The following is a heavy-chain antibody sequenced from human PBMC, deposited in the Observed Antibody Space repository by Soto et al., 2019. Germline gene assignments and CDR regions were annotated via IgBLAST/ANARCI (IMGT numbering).Heavy chain of an antibody. J-gene: IGHJ6*02. CDR3: ARERITVTTFVNYYYGMDV. V-gene: IGHV4-34*01. CDR1: GGSFSGYY. D-gene: IGHD4-17*01. Sequence: QVQLQQWGAGLLKPSETLSLTCAVYGGSFSGYYWSWIRQPPGKGLEWIGDINHSGSTNYNPSLRSRVTISVDSSKHQFSLKLSSVTAADTAVYYCARERITVTTFVNYYYGMDVWGQGTTVTVSS. CDR2: INHSGST.